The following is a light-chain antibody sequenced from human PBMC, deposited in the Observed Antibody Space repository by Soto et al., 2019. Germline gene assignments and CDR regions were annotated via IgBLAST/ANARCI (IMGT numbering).Light chain of an antibody. V-gene: IGKV3D-15*01. CDR1: QSVRIN. CDR2: DAS. CDR3: QQYNNWPPIT. J-gene: IGKJ5*01. Sequence: EIVLPQSPATLSLSAGERATLSCMARQSVRINLAWYQQKPGQAPRLLIYDASTRATGIPARFSGSGSGTEFILTISSLQSEDFGVYYCQQYNNWPPITFGQGTRLEIK.